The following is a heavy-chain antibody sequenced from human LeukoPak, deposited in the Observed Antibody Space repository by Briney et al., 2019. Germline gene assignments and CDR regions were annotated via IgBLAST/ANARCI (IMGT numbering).Heavy chain of an antibody. CDR3: ARILDGIWLDP. CDR2: IYYSGST. D-gene: IGHD1-26*01. Sequence: PSETLSLTCTVSGGSTSSSYSWGWIRQPPGKGLEWIGNIYYSGSTYYNSSLKSRVTISVDTSKNQFSLKLSSVTAADTAVYYCARILDGIWLDPWGQGTLVTVSS. V-gene: IGHV4-39*01. J-gene: IGHJ5*02. CDR1: GGSTSSSYS.